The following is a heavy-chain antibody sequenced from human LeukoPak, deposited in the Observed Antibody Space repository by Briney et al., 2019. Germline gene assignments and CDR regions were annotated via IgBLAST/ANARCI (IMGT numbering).Heavy chain of an antibody. CDR1: GGSISSSSYY. J-gene: IGHJ4*02. Sequence: SETLSLTCTVSGGSISSSSYYWGWIRQPPGKGLEWIGSIYYSGSTYYNLSLKSRVTISVDTSKNQFSLKLSSVTAADTAVYYCASEMATIPRNWGQGTLVTVSS. CDR2: IYYSGST. D-gene: IGHD5-24*01. V-gene: IGHV4-39*07. CDR3: ASEMATIPRN.